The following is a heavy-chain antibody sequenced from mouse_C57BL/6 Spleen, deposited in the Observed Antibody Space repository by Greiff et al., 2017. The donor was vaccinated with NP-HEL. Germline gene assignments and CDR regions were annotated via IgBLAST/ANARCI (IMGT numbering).Heavy chain of an antibody. CDR3: AREERDYDGDYFDY. V-gene: IGHV2-2*01. D-gene: IGHD2-4*01. J-gene: IGHJ2*01. CDR2: IWSGGST. Sequence: VQLQQSGPGLVQPSQSLSITCTVSGFSLTSYGVHWVRQSPGKGLEWLGVIWSGGSTDYNAAFISRLSISKDNSKSQVFFKMNSLQADDTAIYYCAREERDYDGDYFDYWGQGTTLTVSS. CDR1: GFSLTSYG.